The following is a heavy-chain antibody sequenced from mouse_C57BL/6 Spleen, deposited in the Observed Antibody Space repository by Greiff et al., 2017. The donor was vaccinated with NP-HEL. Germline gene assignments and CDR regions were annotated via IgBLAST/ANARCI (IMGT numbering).Heavy chain of an antibody. CDR1: GFTFSSYA. V-gene: IGHV5-4*01. D-gene: IGHD1-1*01. Sequence: EVKVEESGGGLVKPGGSLKLSCAASGFTFSSYAMSWVRQTPEKRLEWVATTSDGGSYTYYPDNVKGRFTISRDNAKNNLYLQMSHLKSEDTAMYYCAREGYYGSVDYWGQGTTLTVSS. CDR2: TSDGGSYT. J-gene: IGHJ2*01. CDR3: AREGYYGSVDY.